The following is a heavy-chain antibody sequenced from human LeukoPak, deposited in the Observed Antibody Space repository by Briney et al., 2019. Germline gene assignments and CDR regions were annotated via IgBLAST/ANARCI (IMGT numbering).Heavy chain of an antibody. CDR1: GGSISSYY. V-gene: IGHV4-59*01. CDR3: ARVVVAKRTEYFQH. CDR2: IYYRGST. J-gene: IGHJ1*01. Sequence: SETLSLTCTVSGGSISSYYWSWIRQPPGKGLEWIGYIYYRGSTNYNPSLKSRVTISVDTSKNQFSLKLSSVTAADTAVYYCARVVVAKRTEYFQHWGQGTLVTVSS. D-gene: IGHD2-15*01.